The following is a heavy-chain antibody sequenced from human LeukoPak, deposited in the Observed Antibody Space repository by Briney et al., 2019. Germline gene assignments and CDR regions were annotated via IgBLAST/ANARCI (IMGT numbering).Heavy chain of an antibody. Sequence: GGSLRLSCAASGFTFSSYAMHWVRQAPGKGLEWVALISYDRSNKYYADSVKGRFTISRDNSKNTLYLQMNSLRAEDTAVYYCAKEESAYYDFWSGYSPYNWFDPWGQGTLVTVSS. CDR1: GFTFSSYA. V-gene: IGHV3-30-3*01. CDR3: AKEESAYYDFWSGYSPYNWFDP. J-gene: IGHJ5*02. CDR2: ISYDRSNK. D-gene: IGHD3-3*01.